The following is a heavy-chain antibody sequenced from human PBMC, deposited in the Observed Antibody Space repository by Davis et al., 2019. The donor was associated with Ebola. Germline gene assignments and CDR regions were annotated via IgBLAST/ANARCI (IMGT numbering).Heavy chain of an antibody. CDR2: VSGSGNST. CDR1: GFTFSSYA. J-gene: IGHJ4*02. CDR3: AKGYYDSSGYQVPFDY. D-gene: IGHD3-22*01. V-gene: IGHV3-23*01. Sequence: PGGSLRLSCAASGFTFSSYAMSWVRQAPGEGLEWVSAVSGSGNSTYYANSVEGRFTISRDNSKNTLYLQMNSLRAEDTAVYYCAKGYYDSSGYQVPFDYWGQGTLVTVSS.